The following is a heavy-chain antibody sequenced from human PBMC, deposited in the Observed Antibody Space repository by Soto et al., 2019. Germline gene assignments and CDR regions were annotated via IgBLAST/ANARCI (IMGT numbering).Heavy chain of an antibody. D-gene: IGHD6-13*01. CDR1: GFTFSNAW. J-gene: IGHJ6*03. CDR3: TTLKGIAAAGTFFLYYYYYMDV. CDR2: IKSKTDGGTT. Sequence: GGSLRLSCAASGFTFSNAWMSWVRQAPGKGLEWVGRIKSKTDGGTTDYAAPVKGRFTISRNDSKNTLYLQMNSLKTVDTGVYYCTTLKGIAAAGTFFLYYYYYMDVWGKGTTVTVSS. V-gene: IGHV3-15*01.